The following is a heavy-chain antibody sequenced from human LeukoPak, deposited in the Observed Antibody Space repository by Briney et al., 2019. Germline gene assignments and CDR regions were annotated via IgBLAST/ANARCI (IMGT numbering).Heavy chain of an antibody. D-gene: IGHD6-13*01. CDR3: ARGRAAAAAKGPWFDP. CDR2: IYHSGGT. V-gene: IGHV4-4*02. CDR1: GGSISSSNW. J-gene: IGHJ5*02. Sequence: PSETLSLTCAVSGGSISSSNWWSWVRQPPGKGLEWIEEIYHSGGTNYNPSLKSRVTIAVDTSKNQFSLKLSSVTAADTAVYYCARGRAAAAAKGPWFDPWGQGTLVTVSS.